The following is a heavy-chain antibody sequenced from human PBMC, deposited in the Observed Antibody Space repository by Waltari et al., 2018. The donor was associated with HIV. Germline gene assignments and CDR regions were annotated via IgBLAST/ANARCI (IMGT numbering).Heavy chain of an antibody. V-gene: IGHV3-23*01. CDR2: ISGSGGST. J-gene: IGHJ6*02. Sequence: EVQLLESGGGLVQPGGSLRLSCAASGFTFSSYAMSWVRQAPGKGLEWVSAISGSGGSTYYADSVKGRFTISRDNSKNTPYLQMNSLRAEDTAVYYCAKDPTRWHYYYGMDVWGQGTTVTVSS. CDR1: GFTFSSYA. CDR3: AKDPTRWHYYYGMDV. D-gene: IGHD4-17*01.